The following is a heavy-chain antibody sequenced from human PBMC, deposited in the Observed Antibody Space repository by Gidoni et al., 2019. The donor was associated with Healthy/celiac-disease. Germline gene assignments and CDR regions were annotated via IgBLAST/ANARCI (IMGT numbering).Heavy chain of an antibody. CDR2: IYYSGST. Sequence: QVQLQESGPGLVKPSETLSLTCTVSGGSISSYYWSWIRQPPGKGLEWIGYIYYSGSTNYNPSLKSRVTISVDTSKNQFSLKLSSVTAADTAVYYCARGVSGYAPFDYWGQGTLVTVSS. CDR3: ARGVSGYAPFDY. V-gene: IGHV4-59*01. J-gene: IGHJ4*02. CDR1: GGSISSYY. D-gene: IGHD5-12*01.